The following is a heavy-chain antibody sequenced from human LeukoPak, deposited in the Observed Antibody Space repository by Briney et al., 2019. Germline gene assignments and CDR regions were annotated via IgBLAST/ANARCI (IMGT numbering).Heavy chain of an antibody. CDR2: IYHSGST. Sequence: SETLSLTCAVSGYSISSGYYWGWIRQPPGKGLEWIGSIYHSGSTYYNPSLKSRVTISVDTSKNQFSLKLSSVTAADTAVYYCARDGSSGLRTFEIWGQGTMVTVSS. J-gene: IGHJ3*02. D-gene: IGHD3-22*01. CDR1: GYSISSGYY. V-gene: IGHV4-38-2*02. CDR3: ARDGSSGLRTFEI.